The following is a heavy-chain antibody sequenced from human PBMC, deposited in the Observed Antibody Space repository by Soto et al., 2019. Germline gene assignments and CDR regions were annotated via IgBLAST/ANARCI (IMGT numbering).Heavy chain of an antibody. CDR1: GFTFSSYA. CDR3: ARDRGGDWYQGF. V-gene: IGHV3-23*01. CDR2: ISGSGGRT. Sequence: EVQLLESGGGLAQPGGSLRLSCAASGFTFSSYAMTWVRQAEGKGLEWVSAISGSGGRTYYADSVKGRFTVSRDNSKNTRYLQRNSLRAEDTAVYYCARDRGGDWYQGFWGQGTLVIVSS. J-gene: IGHJ4*02. D-gene: IGHD6-19*01.